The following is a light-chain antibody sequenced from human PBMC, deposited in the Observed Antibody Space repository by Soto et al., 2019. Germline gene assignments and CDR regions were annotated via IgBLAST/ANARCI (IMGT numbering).Light chain of an antibody. CDR1: QSVSSN. J-gene: IGKJ1*01. CDR3: QQYNNWSPWT. V-gene: IGKV3-15*01. Sequence: EIVMTQSPATLSVSPGERATLSCRASQSVSSNLAWYQQKPGQAPRLLLYGASTRATGIPARFSGSGSGTEFTITISSLQSEDFAVYYCQQYNNWSPWTFGQGTTVEVK. CDR2: GAS.